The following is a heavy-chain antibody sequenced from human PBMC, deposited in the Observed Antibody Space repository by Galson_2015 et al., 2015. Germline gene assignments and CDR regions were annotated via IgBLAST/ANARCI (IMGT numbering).Heavy chain of an antibody. CDR2: ISYDGSNK. Sequence: SLRLSCAASGFTFSSYAMHWVRQAPGEGLEWVAVISYDGSNKYYADSVKGRFTISRDNSKNTLYLQMNSLRAEDTAVYYCARGSILRFLEWLVPDYYYYYRDVWGKGTTVTVSS. V-gene: IGHV3-30-3*01. D-gene: IGHD3-3*01. CDR1: GFTFSSYA. J-gene: IGHJ6*03. CDR3: ARGSILRFLEWLVPDYYYYYRDV.